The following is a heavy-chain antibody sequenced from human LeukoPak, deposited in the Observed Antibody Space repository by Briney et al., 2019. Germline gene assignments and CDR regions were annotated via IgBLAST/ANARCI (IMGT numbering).Heavy chain of an antibody. CDR1: GFTLSSYW. CDR3: ARDRWGDYYGSGARGAFDI. V-gene: IGHV3-7*01. Sequence: GGSLRLSCAASGFTLSSYWMSWVRQAPGKGLEWVANIKQDGSEKYYVDSVKGRFTISRDNAKNSLYLQMNSLRAEDTAVYYCARDRWGDYYGSGARGAFDIWGQGTMVTVSS. CDR2: IKQDGSEK. J-gene: IGHJ3*02. D-gene: IGHD3-10*01.